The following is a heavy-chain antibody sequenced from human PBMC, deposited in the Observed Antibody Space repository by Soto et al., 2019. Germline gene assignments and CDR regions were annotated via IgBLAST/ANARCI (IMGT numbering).Heavy chain of an antibody. CDR3: AREEPASVDAFDI. Sequence: HPGGSLRLSCAASGFTFSSYSMNWVRQAPGKGLEWVSYISSSSSTIYYADSVKGRFTISRDNAKNSLYLQMNSLRAEDTAVYYCAREEPASVDAFDIWGRGTMVTVAS. D-gene: IGHD1-26*01. CDR2: ISSSSSTI. V-gene: IGHV3-48*01. J-gene: IGHJ3*02. CDR1: GFTFSSYS.